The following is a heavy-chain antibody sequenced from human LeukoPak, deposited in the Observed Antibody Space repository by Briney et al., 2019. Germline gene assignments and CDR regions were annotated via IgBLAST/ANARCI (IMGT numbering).Heavy chain of an antibody. CDR1: GFTFTRHW. V-gene: IGHV3-7*01. D-gene: IGHD4-17*01. J-gene: IGHJ4*02. CDR3: ARGPDYGDRLDYFDY. CDR2: VKKDGNQ. Sequence: PGGSLRLSCAASGFTFTRHWMGWVRQAPGKGLEWVASVKKDGNQYSVDSVKGRFIISRDNARNSLSLQTSSLRVEDTAIYFCARGPDYGDRLDYFDYWGQGTLVTVSS.